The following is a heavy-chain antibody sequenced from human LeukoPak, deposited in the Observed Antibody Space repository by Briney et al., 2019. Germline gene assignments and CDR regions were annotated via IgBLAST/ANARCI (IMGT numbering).Heavy chain of an antibody. Sequence: GGSLRLSCAASGFTFSSYAMSWVRQAPGKGLEWVSVISGSGGTTYYADSVKGRFTISRDNSKSTLYLQMNSLRAEDTAVYYCAKGNGKAATGNVVDYWGQGTLVTVSS. CDR2: ISGSGGTT. CDR1: GFTFSSYA. J-gene: IGHJ4*02. D-gene: IGHD6-13*01. V-gene: IGHV3-23*01. CDR3: AKGNGKAATGNVVDY.